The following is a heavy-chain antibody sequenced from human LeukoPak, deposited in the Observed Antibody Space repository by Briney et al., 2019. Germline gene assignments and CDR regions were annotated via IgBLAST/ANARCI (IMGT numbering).Heavy chain of an antibody. Sequence: ASVKVSCKASGYTFTSYDINWVRQATGQGLEWMGWMNPNSGNTGYAQKFQGRVTMTRDTSISTAYMELSSLRSEDTAVYYCARGLRVTRGHAFDIWGQGTMVTVSS. CDR2: MNPNSGNT. D-gene: IGHD4-23*01. CDR1: GYTFTSYD. J-gene: IGHJ3*02. V-gene: IGHV1-8*01. CDR3: ARGLRVTRGHAFDI.